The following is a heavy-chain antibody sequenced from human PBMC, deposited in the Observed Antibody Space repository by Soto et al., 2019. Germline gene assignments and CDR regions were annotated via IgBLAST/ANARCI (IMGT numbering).Heavy chain of an antibody. CDR3: VRIGFSGGGDLSYYYYGTEI. D-gene: IGHD2-15*01. CDR2: IYPDDAGT. J-gene: IGHJ6*01. Sequence: LKICCEGCGESFIRYWIGWLRQMTGKGLEGKAIIYPDDAGTRYSPSFQGQVTISADKSISTAYLQWSSLKASDTAMYYCVRIGFSGGGDLSYYYYGTEIGGKGTTDTVSS. V-gene: IGHV5-51*01. CDR1: GESFIRYW.